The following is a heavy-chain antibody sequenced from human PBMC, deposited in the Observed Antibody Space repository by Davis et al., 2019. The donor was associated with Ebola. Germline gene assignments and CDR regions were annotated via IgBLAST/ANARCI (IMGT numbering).Heavy chain of an antibody. CDR2: ISGSGGST. Sequence: GESLKISCAASGFTFSSYAMSWVRQAPGKGLEWVSAISGSGGSTYYADSVKGRFTISRDNSKNTLYLQMNSLRAEDTAVYYCARVGRDGYNWGYWGQGTLVTVSS. V-gene: IGHV3-23*01. CDR1: GFTFSSYA. CDR3: ARVGRDGYNWGY. J-gene: IGHJ4*02. D-gene: IGHD5-24*01.